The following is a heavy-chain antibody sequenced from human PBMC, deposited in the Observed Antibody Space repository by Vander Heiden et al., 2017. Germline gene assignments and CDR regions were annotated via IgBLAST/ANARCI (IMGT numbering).Heavy chain of an antibody. CDR1: GFTFSSYV. CDR3: AKETGVFGARGGFDY. V-gene: IGHV3-23*01. J-gene: IGHJ4*02. CDR2: ISGTGTST. D-gene: IGHD2-8*02. Sequence: EVHLLESGGGLVQPGGSLRLSCAASGFTFSSYVMTWVRRAPGKGLEWVSSISGTGTSTYYADSVKGRFTISRDNSKNTLYLKMNSRRAEDTAVYYCAKETGVFGARGGFDYWGQGALVTVSS.